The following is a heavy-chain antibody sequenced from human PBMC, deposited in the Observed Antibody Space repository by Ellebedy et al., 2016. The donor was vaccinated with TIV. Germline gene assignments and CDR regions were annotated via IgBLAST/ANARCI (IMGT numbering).Heavy chain of an antibody. CDR2: IWYDGSIQ. CDR1: GFTFSRSG. D-gene: IGHD2-15*01. CDR3: AKASSRGGGWDC. Sequence: GESLKISCAASGFTFSRSGMHWVRQAPGKGLDWVAIIWYDGSIQYYADSEKGRFTISRDNSKNTLYLQMNSLRAEDTAVYYCAKASSRGGGWDCWGQGILVTVSS. V-gene: IGHV3-33*06. J-gene: IGHJ4*02.